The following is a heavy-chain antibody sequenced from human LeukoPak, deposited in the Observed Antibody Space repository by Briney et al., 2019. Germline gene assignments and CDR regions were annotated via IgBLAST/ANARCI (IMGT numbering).Heavy chain of an antibody. CDR2: INPSGGST. J-gene: IGHJ3*02. CDR3: ARVVEMATSYDAFDI. Sequence: ASVKVSCKASGGTFSSYAISWVRQAPGQGLEWMGIINPSGGSTSYAQKFQGRVTMTRDTSTSTVYMELSSLRSEDTAVYYCARVVEMATSYDAFDIWGQGTMVTVSS. CDR1: GGTFSSYA. D-gene: IGHD5-24*01. V-gene: IGHV1-46*01.